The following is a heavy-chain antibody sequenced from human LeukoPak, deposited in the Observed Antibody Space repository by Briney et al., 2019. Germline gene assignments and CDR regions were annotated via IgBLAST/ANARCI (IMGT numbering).Heavy chain of an antibody. CDR2: IIGSGGST. D-gene: IGHD3-16*01. Sequence: GGSLRLSCAASGFTFSSYAMSWVRQAPGKGLEWVSAIIGSGGSTYYADSVKGRFTISRDNSKNTLYLQMNSLRAEDTAVYYCAKWAFGAMIRFGGADDAFDIWGQGTMVTVSS. CDR1: GFTFSSYA. V-gene: IGHV3-23*01. J-gene: IGHJ3*02. CDR3: AKWAFGAMIRFGGADDAFDI.